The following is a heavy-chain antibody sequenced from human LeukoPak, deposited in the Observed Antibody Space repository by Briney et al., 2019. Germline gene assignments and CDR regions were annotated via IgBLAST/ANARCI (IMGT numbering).Heavy chain of an antibody. CDR2: ISGSGGST. J-gene: IGHJ4*02. CDR3: AKVSSGWYDDY. Sequence: PGGSLRLSCAASGFTVGSNYMSWVRQAPGKGLEWVSAISGSGGSTYYADSVKGRFTISRDNSKNTLYLQMNSLRAEDTAVYYCAKVSSGWYDDYWGQGTLVTVSS. CDR1: GFTVGSNY. D-gene: IGHD6-19*01. V-gene: IGHV3-23*01.